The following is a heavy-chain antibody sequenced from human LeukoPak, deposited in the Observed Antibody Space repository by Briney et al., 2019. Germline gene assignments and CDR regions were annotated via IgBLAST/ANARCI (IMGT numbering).Heavy chain of an antibody. V-gene: IGHV1-2*06. CDR2: INPNSGGT. J-gene: IGHJ4*02. Sequence: ASVKVSCKASGYTFTGYYMHWVRQAPGQGLGWMGRINPNSGGTNYAQKFQGRVTMTRDTSISTAYMELSRLRSDDTAVYYCARVLYYYDSSGLRPLGYWGQGTLVTVSS. D-gene: IGHD3-22*01. CDR3: ARVLYYYDSSGLRPLGY. CDR1: GYTFTGYY.